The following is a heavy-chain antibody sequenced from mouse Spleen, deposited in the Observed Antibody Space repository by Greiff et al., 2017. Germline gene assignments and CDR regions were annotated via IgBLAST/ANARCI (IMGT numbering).Heavy chain of an antibody. CDR2: IYPGNSDT. V-gene: IGHV1-5*01. CDR1: GYTFTSYW. J-gene: IGHJ2*01. Sequence: VTLKESGTVLARPGASVKMSCKASGYTFTSYWMHWVKQRPGQGLEWIGAIYPGNSDTSYNQKFKGKAKLTAVTSTSTAYMELSSLTNEDSAVYYCTREWVYYGYDVNYFDYWGQGTTLTVSS. D-gene: IGHD2-2*01. CDR3: TREWVYYGYDVNYFDY.